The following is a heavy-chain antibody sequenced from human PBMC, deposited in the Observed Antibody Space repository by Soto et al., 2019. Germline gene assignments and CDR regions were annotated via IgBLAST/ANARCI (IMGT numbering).Heavy chain of an antibody. V-gene: IGHV3-23*01. CDR2: ISGSGGST. J-gene: IGHJ3*02. CDR3: AKGMVRGPQYTPDAFDI. D-gene: IGHD3-10*01. CDR1: GFTFSSYA. Sequence: PGGSLRLSCAASGFTFSSYAMSWVRQAPGKGLEWVSAISGSGGSTYYADSVKGRFTISRDNSKNTLYLQMNSLRAEDTAVYYCAKGMVRGPQYTPDAFDIWGQGTMVTVPS.